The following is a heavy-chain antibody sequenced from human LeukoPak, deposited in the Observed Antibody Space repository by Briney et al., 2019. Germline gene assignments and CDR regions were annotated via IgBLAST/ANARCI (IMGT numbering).Heavy chain of an antibody. CDR3: AKDLAGLQWVPPCFDY. V-gene: IGHV3-30*18. CDR1: GFTFSSYG. D-gene: IGHD4-11*01. CDR2: ISYHGSDT. J-gene: IGHJ4*02. Sequence: GRSLRLFCAASGFTFSSYGMHWVRQAPGKGLEWVAVISYHGSDTFYADSVKGRFTIYRDNSKNTLYLQMNSLRVEDTAVYYCAKDLAGLQWVPPCFDYWGQGTLSPSP.